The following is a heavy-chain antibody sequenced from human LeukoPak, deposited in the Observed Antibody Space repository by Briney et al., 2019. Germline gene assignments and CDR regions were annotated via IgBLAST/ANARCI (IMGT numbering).Heavy chain of an antibody. Sequence: SETLSLTCAVYGGSFSGYYWSWIRQPPGKRLEWIGYIYYSGSTNYNPSLKSRVTISVDTSKNQFSLKLSSVTAADTAVYYCARVEMATIKGGNIYYYYYGMDVWGQGTTVTVSS. V-gene: IGHV4-59*01. D-gene: IGHD5-24*01. CDR1: GGSFSGYY. CDR3: ARVEMATIKGGNIYYYYYGMDV. CDR2: IYYSGST. J-gene: IGHJ6*02.